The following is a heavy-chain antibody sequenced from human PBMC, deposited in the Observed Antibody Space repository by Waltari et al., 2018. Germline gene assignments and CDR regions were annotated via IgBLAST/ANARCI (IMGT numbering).Heavy chain of an antibody. D-gene: IGHD5-18*01. CDR1: GFTFSNAW. CDR2: IKSKTDGGTT. V-gene: IGHV3-15*01. CDR3: TTGGIQLWFRPDFDY. J-gene: IGHJ4*02. Sequence: EVQLVESGGGLVKPGGSLRLSCAASGFTFSNAWLSWVRQAPGTGLEWVGRIKSKTDGGTTDYAAPVKGRFTISRDDSKNTLYLQMNSLKTEDTAVYYCTTGGIQLWFRPDFDYWGQGTLVTVSS.